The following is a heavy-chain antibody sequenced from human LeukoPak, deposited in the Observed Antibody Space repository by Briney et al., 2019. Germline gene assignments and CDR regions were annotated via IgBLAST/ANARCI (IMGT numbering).Heavy chain of an antibody. CDR1: GGSFSSYY. D-gene: IGHD1-26*01. CDR3: TRVRVGATGHWRIDV. V-gene: IGHV4-4*07. Sequence: PSETLSLTCTVSGGSFSSYYWTWIRQPAGKGLEWIGRIYNSGTTNYSPSLESRVTMSLDTSKNRFSLSLSSVTAAETAVYYCTRVRVGATGHWRIDVWGRGTLVTVSS. J-gene: IGHJ2*01. CDR2: IYNSGTT.